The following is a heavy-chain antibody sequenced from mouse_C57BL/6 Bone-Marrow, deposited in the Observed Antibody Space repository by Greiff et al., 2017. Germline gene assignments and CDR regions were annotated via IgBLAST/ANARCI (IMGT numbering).Heavy chain of an antibody. D-gene: IGHD1-1*01. CDR1: GYSITSGSY. J-gene: IGHJ2*01. CDR2: ISYDGSN. Sequence: EVQLVESGPGLVKPSQSLSLTCSVTGYSITSGSYWNWIRQFPGNKLEWMGYISYDGSNNYNPSLKNRISITRDTSKNQFFLKLNSVTTEDTATYYCARDGTTVVATYYFDDWGQGTTLTVSS. CDR3: ARDGTTVVATYYFDD. V-gene: IGHV3-6*01.